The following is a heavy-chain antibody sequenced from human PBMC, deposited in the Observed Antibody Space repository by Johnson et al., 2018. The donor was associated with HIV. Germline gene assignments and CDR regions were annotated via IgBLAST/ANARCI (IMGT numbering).Heavy chain of an antibody. V-gene: IGHV3-30*02. CDR2: IRYDGGNK. CDR3: ACLDSAMRAFDI. Sequence: VQLVESGGGVVQPGGSLRLSCAASGFTFSSYAMHWVRQAPGKGLEWVAFIRYDGGNKYYAYSVKGRFTISRDNSKNTLYLQMSSLRAEDTAVYYCACLDSAMRAFDIWGQGTMVTVSS. D-gene: IGHD1-1*01. CDR1: GFTFSSYA. J-gene: IGHJ3*02.